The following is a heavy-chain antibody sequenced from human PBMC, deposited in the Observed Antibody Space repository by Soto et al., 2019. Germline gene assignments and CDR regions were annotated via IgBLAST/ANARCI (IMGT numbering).Heavy chain of an antibody. Sequence: QITLKVSGPTLVKPTQTLTLTCTFSGFSLSTSGVGVGWIRQPPGKALEWLALIYWDDDKRYSPSLKSRLTITKDTSKNQVVLTMTNMDPVDTATYYCAHRLRYYDILTGYDYYYYYGMDVWGQGTTVTVSS. D-gene: IGHD3-9*01. CDR3: AHRLRYYDILTGYDYYYYYGMDV. V-gene: IGHV2-5*02. CDR1: GFSLSTSGVG. J-gene: IGHJ6*02. CDR2: IYWDDDK.